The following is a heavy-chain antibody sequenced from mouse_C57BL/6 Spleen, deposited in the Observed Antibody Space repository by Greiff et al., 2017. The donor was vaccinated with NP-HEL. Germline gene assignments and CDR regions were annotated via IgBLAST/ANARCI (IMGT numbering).Heavy chain of an antibody. CDR3: ARWLYDGYPLFDY. CDR1: GYTFTSYW. Sequence: QVQLQQSGAELVKPGASVKMSCKASGYTFTSYWITWVKQRPGQGLVWIGDIYPGSGSTNYNEKFKSKATLTVDTSSSTAYMQLSSLTSEDSAVYYCARWLYDGYPLFDYWGQGTTLTVSS. V-gene: IGHV1-55*01. CDR2: IYPGSGST. D-gene: IGHD2-3*01. J-gene: IGHJ2*01.